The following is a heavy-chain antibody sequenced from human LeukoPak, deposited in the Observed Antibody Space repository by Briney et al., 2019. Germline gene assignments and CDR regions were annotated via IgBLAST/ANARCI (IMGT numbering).Heavy chain of an antibody. D-gene: IGHD4-11*01. CDR1: GFNASRNF. V-gene: IGHV3-53*01. CDR3: ARYKSYGNSEYY. Sequence: GGSLRHSRSASGFNASRNFISWVRQAPGKGLEWVSTFSGSAGSTYYADSVKGRFTISRDNSKNTLFLQMNSLRAEDTAVYYCARYKSYGNSEYYWGEPSLVTVSS. CDR2: SGSAGST. J-gene: IGHJ4*01.